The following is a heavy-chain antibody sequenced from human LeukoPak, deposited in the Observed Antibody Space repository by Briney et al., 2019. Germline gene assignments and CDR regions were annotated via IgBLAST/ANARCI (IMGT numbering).Heavy chain of an antibody. Sequence: GGSLRLSCAASGFTFDDYGMSWVRQAPGKGLEWVSGINWNGGSTGYADSVKGRFTISRDNAKNSLYLQMNSLRAEDTAVYYCAREDTNSNLWYYYYYMDVWGKGTTVTVSS. J-gene: IGHJ6*03. CDR3: AREDTNSNLWYYYYYMDV. V-gene: IGHV3-20*04. CDR1: GFTFDDYG. CDR2: INWNGGST. D-gene: IGHD4-11*01.